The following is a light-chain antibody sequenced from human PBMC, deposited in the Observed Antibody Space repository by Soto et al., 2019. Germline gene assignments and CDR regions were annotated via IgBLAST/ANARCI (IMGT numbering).Light chain of an antibody. Sequence: DIQMTQSPSTLSASVGDRVTITCRASQSISSWLAWYQQKPGKAPKLLIYKASSLESGVPSRFSGSGSGTEFTLTMICLLPDDFATYYWQQYNSYWTFGQGTKVEIK. CDR3: QQYNSYWT. V-gene: IGKV1-5*03. CDR2: KAS. J-gene: IGKJ1*01. CDR1: QSISSW.